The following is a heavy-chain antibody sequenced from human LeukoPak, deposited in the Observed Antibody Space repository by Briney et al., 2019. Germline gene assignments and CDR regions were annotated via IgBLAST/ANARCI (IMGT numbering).Heavy chain of an antibody. CDR2: IKSRTDGGTT. CDR1: FSTFNKAW. J-gene: IGHJ4*02. V-gene: IGHV3-15*07. CDR3: STHPTSGF. D-gene: IGHD2-15*01. Sequence: PGGSLRLSCAASFSTFNKAWMNWVRQAPGKGLEWVGRIKSRTDGGTTDYAAAVKGRFTISRDDSENTAYLQMNSLKIEDTAVYYCSTHPTSGFWGQGTLVTASS.